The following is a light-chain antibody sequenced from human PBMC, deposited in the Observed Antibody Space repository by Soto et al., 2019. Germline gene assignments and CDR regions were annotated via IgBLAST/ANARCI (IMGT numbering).Light chain of an antibody. J-gene: IGKJ1*01. CDR3: QQRSLWPWT. V-gene: IGKV3-11*01. CDR1: QSVDSD. Sequence: EIVLTQSPATLSLSPGDRATLSCRASQSVDSDLAWFQQRPGQAPRLLIYDASKTAPRIPARFSGSGSGTDFTLTISTLEPEDFAVYFCQQRSLWPWTFGQETQV. CDR2: DAS.